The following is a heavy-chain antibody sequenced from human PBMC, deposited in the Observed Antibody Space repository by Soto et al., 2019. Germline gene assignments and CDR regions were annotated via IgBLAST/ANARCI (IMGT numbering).Heavy chain of an antibody. CDR3: XXXXXXXXXXNXXXP. CDR1: GFTFSSYA. D-gene: IGHD1-7*01. CDR2: ISGSGGST. V-gene: IGHV3-23*01. J-gene: IGHJ5*02. Sequence: GSLRLSCAASGFTFSSYAMSWVRQAPGKGLEWVSAISGSGGSTYYADSVKGRFTISRDNSKNTLYLQMNSLRAEDTAVYYXXXXXXXXXXXNXXXPXXQGTXXXXSX.